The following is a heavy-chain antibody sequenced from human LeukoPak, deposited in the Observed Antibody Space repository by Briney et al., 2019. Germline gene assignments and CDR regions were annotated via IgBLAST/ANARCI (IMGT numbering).Heavy chain of an antibody. CDR1: GFTFSDAW. Sequence: GGSLRLPCAASGFTFSDAWMSWVRQASGKGLEWVGRIKSKTDGGTTDYAAPVKGRFTISRDDSKNTLYLQMNSLKTEDTAVYYCTASLVGATNAAFDFWGQGTLVTVSS. J-gene: IGHJ4*02. D-gene: IGHD1-26*01. V-gene: IGHV3-15*01. CDR2: IKSKTDGGTT. CDR3: TASLVGATNAAFDF.